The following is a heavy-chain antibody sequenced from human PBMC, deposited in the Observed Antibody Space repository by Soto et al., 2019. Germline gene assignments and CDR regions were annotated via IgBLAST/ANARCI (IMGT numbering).Heavy chain of an antibody. V-gene: IGHV1-69*10. CDR3: ARGSPRGNTIFGVVIFSWFGP. J-gene: IGHJ5*02. D-gene: IGHD3-3*01. CDR2: IIPMYDIA. CDR1: GGTFSSYG. Sequence: SVKVSCKASGGTFSSYGIAWVRQAPGHGLEWMGGIIPMYDIAVYAQKFQGRVTITADKSTSTAYMELSSLRSDDTAVYYCARGSPRGNTIFGVVIFSWFGPWGQGTRVTVSS.